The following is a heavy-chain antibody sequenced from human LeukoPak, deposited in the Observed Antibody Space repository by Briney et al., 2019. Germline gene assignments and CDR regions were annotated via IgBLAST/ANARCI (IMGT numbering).Heavy chain of an antibody. J-gene: IGHJ5*02. CDR3: ARDLYCSSTSCYSETLFDH. CDR1: GFTFSSYW. CDR2: IKQDGSEK. D-gene: IGHD2-2*01. Sequence: GGSLRLSCAASGFTFSSYWMSWVRQAPGKGLEWVANIKQDGSEKYYVDSVKGRFTISRDNAKNSLYLQMNSLRAEDTAVYYCARDLYCSSTSCYSETLFDHWGQGTLVTVSS. V-gene: IGHV3-7*01.